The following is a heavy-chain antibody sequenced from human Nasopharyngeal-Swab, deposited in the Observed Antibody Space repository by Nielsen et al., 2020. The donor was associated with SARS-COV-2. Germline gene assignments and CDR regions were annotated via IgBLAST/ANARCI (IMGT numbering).Heavy chain of an antibody. D-gene: IGHD6-13*01. CDR1: GFTFDDYA. J-gene: IGHJ6*02. CDR2: ISGDGGST. Sequence: GESLKISCAASGFTFDDYAMHWVRPAPGKGLELVSLISGDGGSTYYADSVKGRFTISRDNSKNSLYLQMNSLRTEDTALYYCAKEQGYSSSWYGDYYYYYGMDVWGQGTTVTVSS. CDR3: AKEQGYSSSWYGDYYYYYGMDV. V-gene: IGHV3-43*02.